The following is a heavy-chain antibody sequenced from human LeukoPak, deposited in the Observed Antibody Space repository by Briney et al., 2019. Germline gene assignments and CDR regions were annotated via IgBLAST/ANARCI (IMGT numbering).Heavy chain of an antibody. Sequence: SVTLSCKASGGTFSSYAISWVRQPPGQGLEWMGGIIPIFGTANYAQKFQGRVTITADKSTNTAYMELSSLRSEETAVYYCARERGTYYDFWSATQDYYYMDVWGKGTTVTVSS. CDR1: GGTFSSYA. J-gene: IGHJ6*03. CDR2: IIPIFGTA. V-gene: IGHV1-69*06. CDR3: ARERGTYYDFWSATQDYYYMDV. D-gene: IGHD3-3*01.